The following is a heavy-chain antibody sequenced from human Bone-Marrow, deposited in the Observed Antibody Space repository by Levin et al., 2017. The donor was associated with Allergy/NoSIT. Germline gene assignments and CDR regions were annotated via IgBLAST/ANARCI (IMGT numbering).Heavy chain of an antibody. V-gene: IGHV3-21*06. Sequence: SGGSLRLSCSASGFSFGTYSMNWVRQAPGKGLEWVSSISSRGTDVFFADSVKGRFSISRDNAKNSLFLQMDNLTAADTAVYYCARRGWDVYGFSWFDSWGQGTLVTVSS. J-gene: IGHJ5*01. D-gene: IGHD3-10*01. CDR1: GFSFGTYS. CDR2: ISSRGTDV. CDR3: ARRGWDVYGFSWFDS.